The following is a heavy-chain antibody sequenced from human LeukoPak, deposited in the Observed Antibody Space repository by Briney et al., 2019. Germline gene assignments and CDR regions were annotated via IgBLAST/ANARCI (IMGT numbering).Heavy chain of an antibody. CDR2: IYYSGST. V-gene: IGHV4-39*07. CDR3: ARVVKQWLDFYYFDY. Sequence: SETLSLTCTVSGGSISSSSYYWGWIRQPPGKGLEWIGSIYYSGSTYYNPSLKSRVTISVDTSKNQFSLKLSSVTAADTAVYYCARVVKQWLDFYYFDYWGQGTLVTVSS. CDR1: GGSISSSSYY. J-gene: IGHJ4*02. D-gene: IGHD6-19*01.